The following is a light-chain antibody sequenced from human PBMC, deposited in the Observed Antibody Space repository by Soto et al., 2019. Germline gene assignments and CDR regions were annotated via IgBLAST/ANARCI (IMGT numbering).Light chain of an antibody. CDR1: QSVSSSY. V-gene: IGKV3-20*01. Sequence: EIGFTQSPGTLSLSPGERATLSCRASQSVSSSYLAWYHQKPGQAPRLLMYGASRRATDISDRFRGSGSGTDITLTIVRLEPEDFAVYFCQQYGGSLTFGGGTKVEIK. J-gene: IGKJ4*01. CDR3: QQYGGSLT. CDR2: GAS.